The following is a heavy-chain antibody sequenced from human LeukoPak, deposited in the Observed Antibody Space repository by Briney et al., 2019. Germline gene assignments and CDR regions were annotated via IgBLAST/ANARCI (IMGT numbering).Heavy chain of an antibody. V-gene: IGHV3-21*04. CDR3: AGTYCGGDCYPLDAFDI. D-gene: IGHD2-21*02. CDR1: GFTFSSSS. J-gene: IGHJ3*02. CDR2: ISDRATYI. Sequence: GGSLRLSCAASGFTFSSSSMNWVRQVPGKGLEWVSSISDRATYIYYADSGKGRFTISRDNAKNSLYLQMNSLRAEDTAVYYCAGTYCGGDCYPLDAFDIWGQGTMVTVSS.